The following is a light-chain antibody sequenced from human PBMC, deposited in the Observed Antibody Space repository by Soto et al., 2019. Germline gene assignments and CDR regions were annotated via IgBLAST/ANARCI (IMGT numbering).Light chain of an antibody. Sequence: DIVMTQSPATLSVSPGEGATLSCRASQSVHSALAWYQQRPGQTPRLLIYDASTRATGIPDRFSGSGSGTEFTLTISSLQSEDFAIYYCQQYGTWPPLTFGGGTNVEI. V-gene: IGKV3-15*01. CDR3: QQYGTWPPLT. CDR1: QSVHSA. J-gene: IGKJ4*01. CDR2: DAS.